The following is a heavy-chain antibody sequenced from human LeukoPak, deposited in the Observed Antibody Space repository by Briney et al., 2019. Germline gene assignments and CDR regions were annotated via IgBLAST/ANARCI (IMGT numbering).Heavy chain of an antibody. J-gene: IGHJ3*01. Sequence: GGSLRLSCAASGFTFSSYTMHWVRQAPGKGLEWVAVISFDGENQDYADSVRGRFTISRDNSKNTAYLQLTSLRTEDTAVYYCSREVSQRSCDFWGQGTMVTVSS. CDR3: SREVSQRSCDF. V-gene: IGHV3-30*01. CDR2: ISFDGENQ. D-gene: IGHD2-8*01. CDR1: GFTFSSYT.